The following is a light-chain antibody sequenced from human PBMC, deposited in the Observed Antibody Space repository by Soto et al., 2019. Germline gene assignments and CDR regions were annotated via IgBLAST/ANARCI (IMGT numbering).Light chain of an antibody. CDR3: SSYAGSNNWV. CDR1: SSDVGGYNY. CDR2: EVS. J-gene: IGLJ2*01. V-gene: IGLV2-8*01. Sequence: QSALTQPPSASGSPGQSVTISCTGTSSDVGGYNYVSWYQQHPGKAPKLMIYEVSKRPSGVPDRFSGSKSGNTASLTVSGLQAEDEADYYCSSYAGSNNWVFGGGNKLTVL.